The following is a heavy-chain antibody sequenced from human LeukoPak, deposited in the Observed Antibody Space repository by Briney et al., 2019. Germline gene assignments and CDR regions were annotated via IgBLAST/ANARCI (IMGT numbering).Heavy chain of an antibody. V-gene: IGHV1-46*01. J-gene: IGHJ5*02. Sequence: ASVKVSCKASGYTFTNYYMDWVRQAPGQGLEWMGMINPDGGPTSYAQNFRGRLTVTRDTSTSTLYMELSSLRSEDTAVYYCARGRTAGSMYNWFDPWGQGTLVTVSS. CDR2: INPDGGPT. CDR3: ARGRTAGSMYNWFDP. D-gene: IGHD6-13*01. CDR1: GYTFTNYY.